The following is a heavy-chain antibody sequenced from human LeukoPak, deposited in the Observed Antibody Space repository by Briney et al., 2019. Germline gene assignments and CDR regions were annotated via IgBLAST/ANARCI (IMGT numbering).Heavy chain of an antibody. J-gene: IGHJ4*02. CDR1: GYTFTSYG. D-gene: IGHD2-15*01. CDR2: ISAYNGNT. V-gene: IGHV1-18*01. Sequence: ASVKVSCKASGYTFTSYGISWVRQAPGQGLEWMGWISAYNGNTNYAQKLQGRVTMTTDTSTSTAYMELRSLRSDDTAVYYCARDTYCSGGSCYHDLDYWGQGTLVTVSS. CDR3: ARDTYCSGGSCYHDLDY.